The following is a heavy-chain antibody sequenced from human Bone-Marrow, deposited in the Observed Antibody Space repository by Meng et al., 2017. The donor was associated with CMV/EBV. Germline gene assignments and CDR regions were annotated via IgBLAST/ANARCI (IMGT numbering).Heavy chain of an antibody. J-gene: IGHJ4*02. V-gene: IGHV3-7*04. CDR2: INEDGSLN. Sequence: ESLKISCAASGFTFSSYWMSWVRQAPGKGPEWVANINEDGSLNHYVDSVKGRFTISRDNAQNSLYLQMNSLRGDDTAVYYCEGGDGYWGQGTLVTVSS. CDR1: GFTFSSYW. CDR3: EGGDGY.